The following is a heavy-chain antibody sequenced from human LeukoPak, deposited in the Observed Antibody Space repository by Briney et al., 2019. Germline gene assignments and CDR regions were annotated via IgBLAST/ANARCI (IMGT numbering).Heavy chain of an antibody. V-gene: IGHV1-2*02. J-gene: IGHJ4*02. Sequence: ASVTVSCKASGYTFTGYYMHWVRQAPGQGLEWMGWINPNSGGTNYAQKFQGRVTMTRDTSISTAYMELSRPRSDDTAVYYCARSKDGSYNAFDYWGQGTLVTVSS. CDR2: INPNSGGT. D-gene: IGHD1-26*01. CDR1: GYTFTGYY. CDR3: ARSKDGSYNAFDY.